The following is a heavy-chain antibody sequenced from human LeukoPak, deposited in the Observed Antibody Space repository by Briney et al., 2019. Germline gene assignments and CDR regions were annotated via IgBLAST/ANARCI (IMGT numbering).Heavy chain of an antibody. CDR1: GYSFTSSW. CDR3: AKGSYYDSSGSFYFDY. V-gene: IGHV3-23*01. D-gene: IGHD3-22*01. J-gene: IGHJ4*02. CDR2: ISGSGDNT. Sequence: GESLKISCKASGYSFTSSWIGWVRQMPGKGLEWVSGISGSGDNTYYADSVKGRFTISRDNSKNTLYVQVNSLGTEDTAAYYCAKGSYYDSSGSFYFDYWGQGTLVTVSS.